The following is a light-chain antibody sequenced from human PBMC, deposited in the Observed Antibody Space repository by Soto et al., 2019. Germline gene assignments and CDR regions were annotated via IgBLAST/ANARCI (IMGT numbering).Light chain of an antibody. V-gene: IGLV2-8*01. CDR2: EVT. J-gene: IGLJ7*01. CDR1: RNDVGGFNY. Sequence: QSALTQPPSASGSPGQSVTISCTGTRNDVGGFNYVSWYQHHPGKAPKLIIYEVTKRPSGVPDRFSGSKFGNTASLTVSGLQAEDEADYYCSSYVGSNNLLFGGGTQLTVL. CDR3: SSYVGSNNLL.